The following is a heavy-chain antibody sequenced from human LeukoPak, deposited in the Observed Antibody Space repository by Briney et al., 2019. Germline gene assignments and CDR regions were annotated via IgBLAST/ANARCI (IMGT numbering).Heavy chain of an antibody. J-gene: IGHJ3*02. CDR3: ARPQRGYSYSAFDI. CDR2: IIPIFGTA. V-gene: IGHV1-69*05. CDR1: GGTFSSYA. Sequence: ASVKVSCKASGGTFSSYAISWVRQAPGQGLEWMGRIIPIFGTANYAQKFQGRVTITTDESTSTAYMVLSSLRSEDTAVYYCARPQRGYSYSAFDIWGQGTMVTVSS. D-gene: IGHD5-18*01.